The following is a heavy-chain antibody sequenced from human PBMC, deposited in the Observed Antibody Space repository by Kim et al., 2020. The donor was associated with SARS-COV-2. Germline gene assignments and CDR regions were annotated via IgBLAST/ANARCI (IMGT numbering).Heavy chain of an antibody. CDR1: GYTFTGYY. V-gene: IGHV1-2*06. D-gene: IGHD6-6*01. J-gene: IGHJ4*02. CDR2: INPNSGGT. CDR3: ARMGAYSSSSLGDFDY. Sequence: ASVKVSCKASGYTFTGYYMHWVRQAPGQGLEWMGRINPNSGGTNYAQKFQGRVTMTRDTSISTAYMELSRLRSDDTAVYYCARMGAYSSSSLGDFDYWGQGTLVTVSS.